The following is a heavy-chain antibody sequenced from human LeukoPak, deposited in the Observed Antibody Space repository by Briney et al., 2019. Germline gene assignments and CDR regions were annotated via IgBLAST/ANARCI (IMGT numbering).Heavy chain of an antibody. CDR2: IWYDGSNK. J-gene: IGHJ3*02. CDR1: GFTFSNYG. Sequence: GGSLRLSCAASGFTFSNYGMHWVRQAPGKGLEWVAVIWYDGSNKYYADSVKGRFTISRDNSENTLYLQMNSLRAEDTAVYYCAREAFCTNGVCYLRAQDALDIWGQGTMVTVSS. CDR3: AREAFCTNGVCYLRAQDALDI. D-gene: IGHD2-8*01. V-gene: IGHV3-33*01.